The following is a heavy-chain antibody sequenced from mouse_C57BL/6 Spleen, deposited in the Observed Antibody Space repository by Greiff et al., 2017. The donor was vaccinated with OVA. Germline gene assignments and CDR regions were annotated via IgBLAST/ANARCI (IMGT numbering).Heavy chain of an antibody. Sequence: EVQVVESGGGLVKPGGSLKLSCAASGFTFSSYAMSWVRQTPEKRLEWVATISDGGSYTYYPDNVKGRFTISRDNAKNNLYLQMSHLKSEDTAMYYCARDGEGFFFDYWGQGTTLTVSS. CDR1: GFTFSSYA. V-gene: IGHV5-4*01. CDR3: ARDGEGFFFDY. CDR2: ISDGGSYT. J-gene: IGHJ2*01.